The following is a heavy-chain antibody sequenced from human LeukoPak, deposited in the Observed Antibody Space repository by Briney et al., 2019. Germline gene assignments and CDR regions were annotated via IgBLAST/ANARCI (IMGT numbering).Heavy chain of an antibody. D-gene: IGHD5-12*01. CDR2: SKNKANSYIT. J-gene: IGHJ4*02. V-gene: IGHV3-72*01. CDR1: GLTFSDHY. Sequence: GGSLRLSCAASGLTFSDHYMDWVRQAPGKGLEWVGRSKNKANSYITQYAAFVQGRFTISRDDSKNSLYLQINSLKTEDTAVYYCARDDSGQGDYWGQGTLVTVSS. CDR3: ARDDSGQGDY.